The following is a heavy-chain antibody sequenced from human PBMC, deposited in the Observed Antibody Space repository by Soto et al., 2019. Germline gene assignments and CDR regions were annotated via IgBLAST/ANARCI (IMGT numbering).Heavy chain of an antibody. CDR2: IRSKAYGGTT. Sequence: GGSLRLSCTASGFTFGDYAMSWFRQAPGKGLEWVGFIRSKAYGGTTEYAASVKGIFTISRDDSKSIAHLQMNSLKTEDTAVYYCTRDSSGSYYYYYGMDVWGQGTTVTVSS. CDR1: GFTFGDYA. D-gene: IGHD1-26*01. J-gene: IGHJ6*02. CDR3: TRDSSGSYYYYYGMDV. V-gene: IGHV3-49*03.